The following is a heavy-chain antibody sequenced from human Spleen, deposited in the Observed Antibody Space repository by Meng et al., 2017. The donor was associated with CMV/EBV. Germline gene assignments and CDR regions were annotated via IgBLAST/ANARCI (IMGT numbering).Heavy chain of an antibody. Sequence: GESLKISCAASGFTMRSHAMSWVRQAPGKGLEWVSVINHNAKNKNYVDSVKGRFTISRDNSKNTLSLQMNSLRPDDTAVYYCVKDRSNSWTFDYWGQGTLVTVSS. CDR2: INHNAKNK. V-gene: IGHV3-30*18. CDR3: VKDRSNSWTFDY. CDR1: GFTMRSHA. D-gene: IGHD6-13*01. J-gene: IGHJ4*02.